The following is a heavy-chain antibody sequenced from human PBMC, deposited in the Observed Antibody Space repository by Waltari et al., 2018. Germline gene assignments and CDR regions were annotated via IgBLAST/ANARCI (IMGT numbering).Heavy chain of an antibody. D-gene: IGHD2-8*01. J-gene: IGHJ6*02. V-gene: IGHV5-51*01. CDR1: GYSFTSYW. CDR2: SYPGDSES. Sequence: EVQLVQSGAEVKKPGESLKISCKGSGYSFTSYWIGWVRQMPGKGLAWMGTSYPGDSESRYSPSFQGQVTISADKSISTAYLQWSSLKASDTAMYYCARSVYADYSYYGMDVWGQGTTVTVSS. CDR3: ARSVYADYSYYGMDV.